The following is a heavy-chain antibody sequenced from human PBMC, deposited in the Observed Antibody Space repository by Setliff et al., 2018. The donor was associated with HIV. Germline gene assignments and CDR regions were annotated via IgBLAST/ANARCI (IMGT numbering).Heavy chain of an antibody. CDR1: GYSISSGNY. J-gene: IGHJ4*02. D-gene: IGHD3-22*01. Sequence: PSETLSLTCAVFGYSISSGNYWGWIRQPPGKGLEWIGSISYSGNTYYHPSLQSRVTISLDMSKNQFSLKVKSVTAADTAVYYCARDPHYFDRSGYYSYFYFDYWGQGMLVTVSS. CDR2: ISYSGNT. V-gene: IGHV4-38-2*02. CDR3: ARDPHYFDRSGYYSYFYFDY.